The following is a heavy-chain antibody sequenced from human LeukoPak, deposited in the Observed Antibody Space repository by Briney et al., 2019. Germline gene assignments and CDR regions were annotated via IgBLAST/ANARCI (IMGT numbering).Heavy chain of an antibody. CDR3: ARDWQQLGSYYYYYMDV. CDR1: GFTFSSYE. V-gene: IGHV3-30*04. J-gene: IGHJ6*03. CDR2: ISYDGSNE. Sequence: PGGSLRLSCAASGFTFSSYEMNWVRQAPGKGLEWVAVISYDGSNEYYADSVKGRFTISRDNSKNTLYLQMNSLRAEDTAVYYCARDWQQLGSYYYYYMDVWGKGTTVTVSS. D-gene: IGHD6-13*01.